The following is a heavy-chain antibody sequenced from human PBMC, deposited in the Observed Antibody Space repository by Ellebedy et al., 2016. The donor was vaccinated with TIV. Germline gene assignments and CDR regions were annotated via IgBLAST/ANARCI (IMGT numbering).Heavy chain of an antibody. V-gene: IGHV3-53*01. J-gene: IGHJ4*02. Sequence: PGGSLRLSCAASGFTVSSNYMNWVRQAPGKALEWVSVIYSGADGGDTYYADSVKGRFTISRDNSTNTLYLQMNSLRAEDTAVYYCARDAADSGGKFDYWGQGALVTVSS. CDR2: IYSGADGGDT. CDR3: ARDAADSGGKFDY. D-gene: IGHD4-23*01. CDR1: GFTVSSNY.